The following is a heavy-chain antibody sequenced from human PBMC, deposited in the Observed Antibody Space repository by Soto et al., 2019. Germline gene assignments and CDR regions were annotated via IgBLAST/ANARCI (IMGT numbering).Heavy chain of an antibody. V-gene: IGHV4-39*01. CDR2: IYHSGST. Sequence: HLQLQESGPGLVKPSETLSLTCTVSGGSISSSSYYWGWIRQPPGKGLEWIGNIYHSGSTYYNAYLTSRVTISVDTSKNQFSLKLSSVTAADTAVYYCARLGERSAFDIWGQGTMVTVSS. J-gene: IGHJ3*02. CDR3: ARLGERSAFDI. CDR1: GGSISSSSYY. D-gene: IGHD3-10*01.